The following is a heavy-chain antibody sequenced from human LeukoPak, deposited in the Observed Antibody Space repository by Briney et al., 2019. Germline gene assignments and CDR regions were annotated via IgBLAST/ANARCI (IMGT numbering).Heavy chain of an antibody. V-gene: IGHV1-8*01. CDR1: GYTFTSYD. D-gene: IGHD6-13*01. CDR3: ARAISSSWYRYYYYMDV. CDR2: MNPNSGNT. J-gene: IGHJ6*03. Sequence: ASVKVSCKASGYTFTSYDINWVRQATGQGLVWMGWMNPNSGNTGYAQKFQGRVTMTRNTSISTAYMELSSLRSEDTAVYYCARAISSSWYRYYYYMDVWGKGTTVTVSS.